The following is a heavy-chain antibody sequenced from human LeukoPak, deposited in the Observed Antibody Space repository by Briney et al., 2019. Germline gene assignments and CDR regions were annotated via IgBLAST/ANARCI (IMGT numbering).Heavy chain of an antibody. CDR1: GYTFTSYD. D-gene: IGHD6-19*01. Sequence: ASVKVSCKASGYTFTSYDINWGRQATGQGLEWMGWMNPNSGNTGYAQKFQGRVTMTRNTSISTAYMELSSLRSEDTAVYYCARGSSIAVAGDYWGQGTLVTVSS. CDR3: ARGSSIAVAGDY. J-gene: IGHJ4*02. CDR2: MNPNSGNT. V-gene: IGHV1-8*01.